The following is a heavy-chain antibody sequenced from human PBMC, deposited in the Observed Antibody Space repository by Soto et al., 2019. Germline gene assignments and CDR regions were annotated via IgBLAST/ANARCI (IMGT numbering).Heavy chain of an antibody. CDR3: AKTPRITMVRGVIIDY. CDR1: GFTFSSYA. Sequence: GGSLRLSCAASGFTFSSYAMSWVRQAPGKGLEWVSATSGSGGTTYYADSVKGRFTISRANSKNTLYLQMNSLRAEDTAVYYCAKTPRITMVRGVIIDYWGQGTLVTVSS. D-gene: IGHD3-10*01. J-gene: IGHJ4*02. V-gene: IGHV3-23*01. CDR2: TSGSGGTT.